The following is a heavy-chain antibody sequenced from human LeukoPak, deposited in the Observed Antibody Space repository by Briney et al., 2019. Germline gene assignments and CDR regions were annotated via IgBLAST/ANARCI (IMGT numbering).Heavy chain of an antibody. J-gene: IGHJ5*02. CDR2: INPSGGST. Sequence: ASVKVSCKASGYTFTSYYMHWVRQAPGQGLEWMGIINPSGGSTSYAQKFQGRVTMTRDMTTSTVYMELSSLRSEDTAVYYCGRDLNRSGYTREGRFDPWGQGTLVTVSS. D-gene: IGHD3-22*01. CDR1: GYTFTSYY. CDR3: GRDLNRSGYTREGRFDP. V-gene: IGHV1-46*01.